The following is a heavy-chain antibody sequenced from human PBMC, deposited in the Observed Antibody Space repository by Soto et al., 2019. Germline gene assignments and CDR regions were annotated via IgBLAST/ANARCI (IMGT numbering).Heavy chain of an antibody. J-gene: IGHJ6*02. CDR3: ARAYSSSWYYYYYGMDV. V-gene: IGHV4-59*01. D-gene: IGHD6-13*01. CDR2: IYYSGST. Sequence: QVQLQESGPGLVKPSETLSLTCTVSGGSISSYYWSWIRQPPGKGLEWIGYIYYSGSTNYNPSLKSRVTTSRDTPKNHFSLKLSSVTAADTAVYYCARAYSSSWYYYYYGMDVWGQGTTVTVSS. CDR1: GGSISSYY.